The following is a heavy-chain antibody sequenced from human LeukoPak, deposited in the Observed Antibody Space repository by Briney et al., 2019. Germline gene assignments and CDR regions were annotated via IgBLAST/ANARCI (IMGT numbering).Heavy chain of an antibody. CDR2: ISAYNGNT. Sequence: GASVKVSCKASGYTLTSYDISWVRQAPGQGLEWMGWISAYNGNTNYAQKLQGRVTMTTDTSTSTVYMELSSLRSEDTAVYYCATDSLMVRGAFDYWGQGTLVTVSS. V-gene: IGHV1-18*01. CDR1: GYTLTSYD. J-gene: IGHJ4*02. CDR3: ATDSLMVRGAFDY. D-gene: IGHD3-10*01.